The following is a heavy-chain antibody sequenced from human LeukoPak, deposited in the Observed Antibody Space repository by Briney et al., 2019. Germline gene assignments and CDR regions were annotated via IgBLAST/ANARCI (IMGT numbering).Heavy chain of an antibody. CDR1: GFTFDDYA. Sequence: GGSLRLSCAASGFTFDDYAMHWVRQAPGKGLEWVSLISGDGGSTYYADSVKGRFTISRDNSKNSLYLQMNSLRAEDTALYYCAKEGRYYGQLDYWGQGTLVTVSS. J-gene: IGHJ4*02. CDR2: ISGDGGST. CDR3: AKEGRYYGQLDY. V-gene: IGHV3-43*02. D-gene: IGHD3-10*01.